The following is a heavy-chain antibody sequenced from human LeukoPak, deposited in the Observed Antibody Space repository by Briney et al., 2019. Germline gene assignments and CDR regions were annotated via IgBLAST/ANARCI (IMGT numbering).Heavy chain of an antibody. Sequence: GGSLRLSCAASGFTFSSYEMNWVRQAPGKGLEWVSYISTSGSDIKYADSVKGRFTISRDNAKNSLYLQMNSLRAEDTAVYYCSTVRSGTYWGQGTPVTVSS. CDR3: STVRSGTY. J-gene: IGHJ4*02. CDR1: GFTFSSYE. V-gene: IGHV3-48*03. CDR2: ISTSGSDI.